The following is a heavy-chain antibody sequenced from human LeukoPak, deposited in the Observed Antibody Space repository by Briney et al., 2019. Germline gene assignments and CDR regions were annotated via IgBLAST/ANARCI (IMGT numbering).Heavy chain of an antibody. CDR1: GFTFSDYY. D-gene: IGHD1-26*01. J-gene: IGHJ4*02. V-gene: IGHV3-11*01. Sequence: GGSLRLSCAASGFTFSDYYMSWIRQAPGKGLEWVSYISGSGSTIYYADSVKGRFTISRDNAKNSLYLQMNSLRAEDTAVYYCARGEWELPDPFDYWGQGTLVTVSS. CDR2: ISGSGSTI. CDR3: ARGEWELPDPFDY.